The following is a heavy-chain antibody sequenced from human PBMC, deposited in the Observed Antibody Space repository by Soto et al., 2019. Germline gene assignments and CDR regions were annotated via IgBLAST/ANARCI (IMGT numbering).Heavy chain of an antibody. D-gene: IGHD3-16*01. CDR1: GGSISRYY. Sequence: SETLSLTCTVSGGSISRYYWSWIRQPPGKGLEWIGYIYYSGSTNYNPSLKSRVTISVDTSKDQFSLKLSSVTAADTAVYYCARRYGGNFDYWGQGTLVTVSS. CDR3: ARRYGGNFDY. J-gene: IGHJ4*02. CDR2: IYYSGST. V-gene: IGHV4-59*01.